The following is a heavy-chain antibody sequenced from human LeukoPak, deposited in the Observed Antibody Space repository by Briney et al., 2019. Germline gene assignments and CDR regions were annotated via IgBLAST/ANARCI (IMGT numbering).Heavy chain of an antibody. D-gene: IGHD7-27*01. CDR2: INHSGST. V-gene: IGHV4-34*01. CDR1: GGSFSGYY. Sequence: SETLSLTCAMYGGSFSGYYWSWIRQPPGKGLEWIGEINHSGSTNYNPSLKSRVTISVDTSKNQFSLKLSSVTAADTAVYYCARDLRANWGPNWFDPWGQGTLVTVSS. J-gene: IGHJ5*02. CDR3: ARDLRANWGPNWFDP.